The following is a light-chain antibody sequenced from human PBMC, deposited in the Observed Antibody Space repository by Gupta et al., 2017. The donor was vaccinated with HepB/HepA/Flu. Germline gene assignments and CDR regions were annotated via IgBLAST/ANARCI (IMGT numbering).Light chain of an antibody. Sequence: DIQMTQSPSTLSASVGDRVTITCRASQSISNWLAWYQQKPGKAPKLLISRASNLESGVPSRFSGSGSEKEFSLTSSRPRPDDFASYYGQQDYLNRTFGQGTKVEIK. V-gene: IGKV1-5*03. J-gene: IGKJ1*01. CDR3: QQDYLNRT. CDR2: RAS. CDR1: QSISNW.